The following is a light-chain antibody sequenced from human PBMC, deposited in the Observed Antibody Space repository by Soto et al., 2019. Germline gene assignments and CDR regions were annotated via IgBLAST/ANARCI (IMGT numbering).Light chain of an antibody. CDR2: LNSDGSH. V-gene: IGLV4-69*01. Sequence: QPVLTQSPSASASLGASVKLTCTLSSGHSSYAIAWHQQQPEKGPRYLMKLNSDGSHSKGDGIPDRFSGSSSGAERYLTISSLQSEDEADYYSQTWGTGIFVVFGGGTKLTVL. CDR3: QTWGTGIFVV. J-gene: IGLJ2*01. CDR1: SGHSSYA.